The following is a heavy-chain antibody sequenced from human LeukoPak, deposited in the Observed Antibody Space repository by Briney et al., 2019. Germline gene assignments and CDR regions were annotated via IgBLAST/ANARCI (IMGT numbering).Heavy chain of an antibody. D-gene: IGHD2-21*02. Sequence: GGSLRLSCAASGFTFSTFAMAWVRQAQGRGLEWVSVIGPESGDIRYSDSVKGRFTISRDNSKSTLFLQMNSLRADDTALYYCAKYCGGGCFRNFDSWGQGTLVTVSS. CDR1: GFTFSTFA. CDR2: IGPESGDI. CDR3: AKYCGGGCFRNFDS. V-gene: IGHV3-23*01. J-gene: IGHJ4*02.